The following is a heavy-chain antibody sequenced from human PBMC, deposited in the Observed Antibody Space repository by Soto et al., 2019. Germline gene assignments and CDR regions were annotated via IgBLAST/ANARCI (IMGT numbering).Heavy chain of an antibody. D-gene: IGHD6-13*01. Sequence: ASVKVSCKASGYTFTSYCIHWVRQAPGQRLEWMGWINAANGDTKYSPKFQGRVTITRDTSASTAYMELSSLRSEDTAVYYCVRRHVSATGIDWFDPCGQGTLVTVSS. CDR2: INAANGDT. CDR1: GYTFTSYC. J-gene: IGHJ5*02. CDR3: VRRHVSATGIDWFDP. V-gene: IGHV1-3*01.